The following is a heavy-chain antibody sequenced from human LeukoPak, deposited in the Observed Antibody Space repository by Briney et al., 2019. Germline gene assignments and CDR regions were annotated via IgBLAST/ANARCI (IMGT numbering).Heavy chain of an antibody. D-gene: IGHD1/OR15-1a*01. CDR1: GGSISSSSYY. CDR2: IYYSGST. V-gene: IGHV4-39*01. J-gene: IGHJ6*02. CDR3: ARHVGQNKYYYYYGMDV. Sequence: SETLSLTCTVSGGSISSSSYYWGWIRQPPGKGLEWIGSIYYSGSTYYNPSLKSRVTISVDTFKSQFSLKLSSVTAADTAVYYCARHVGQNKYYYYYGMDVWGQGTTVTVSS.